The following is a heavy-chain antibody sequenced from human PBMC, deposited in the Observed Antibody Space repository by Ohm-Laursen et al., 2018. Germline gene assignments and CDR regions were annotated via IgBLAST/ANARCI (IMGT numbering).Heavy chain of an antibody. D-gene: IGHD6-25*01. J-gene: IGHJ4*02. CDR1: GFQFDRYS. CDR3: VRGGFRFEY. CDR2: INWNSDSR. Sequence: SLRLSCAAPGFQFDRYSMHWVRQTPGKGLEWVSVINWNSDSRIYADSVKGRFTISRDNAENSLFLQMDSLRVEDTAVYYCVRGGFRFEYWGQGSQVTVSS. V-gene: IGHV3-9*01.